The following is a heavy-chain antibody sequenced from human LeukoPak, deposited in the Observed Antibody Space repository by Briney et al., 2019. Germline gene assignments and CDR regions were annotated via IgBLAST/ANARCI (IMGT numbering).Heavy chain of an antibody. Sequence: PSETLSLTCTVSGGSISGSSYYWGWIRQPPGKGLEWIGTISYSGSTYYNPSLKSRVTISVDTSKNQFSLKLSSVTAADTAVYYCASHSRGGGYWGQGTLVTVSS. V-gene: IGHV4-39*01. CDR3: ASHSRGGGY. J-gene: IGHJ4*02. CDR1: GGSISGSSYY. D-gene: IGHD6-13*01. CDR2: ISYSGST.